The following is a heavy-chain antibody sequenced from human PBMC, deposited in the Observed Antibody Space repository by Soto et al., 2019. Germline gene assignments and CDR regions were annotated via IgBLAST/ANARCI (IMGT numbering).Heavy chain of an antibody. CDR1: GYPFVTYG. V-gene: IGHV1-18*01. Sequence: IQLLQSGAEVKKPGTSVKVSCKASGYPFVTYGISWVRQAPGQGPEWLGWINPHNGDTNYAQKVQGRVTMTTDSATSTAYLEVRSLRSDDTAVYHCARLAPCSGGDTCYSRALDYWGQGTLVTVSS. CDR2: INPHNGDT. J-gene: IGHJ4*02. D-gene: IGHD2-15*01. CDR3: ARLAPCSGGDTCYSRALDY.